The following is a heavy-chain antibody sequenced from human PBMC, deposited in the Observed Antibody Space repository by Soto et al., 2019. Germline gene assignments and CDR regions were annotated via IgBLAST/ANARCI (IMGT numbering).Heavy chain of an antibody. CDR3: AKDKPGGSNSNDAFDI. CDR2: IYYSGDT. CDR1: VVSITSYY. V-gene: IGHV4-59*01. D-gene: IGHD2-15*01. Sequence: SETLSLTCTVSVVSITSYYWSWIRQPPGKGLEWIGEIYYSGDTNYNPSLKSRVTISVDTSKNQFSLKLSSVTAADTAVYYCAKDKPGGSNSNDAFDIWGQGTMATVSS. J-gene: IGHJ3*02.